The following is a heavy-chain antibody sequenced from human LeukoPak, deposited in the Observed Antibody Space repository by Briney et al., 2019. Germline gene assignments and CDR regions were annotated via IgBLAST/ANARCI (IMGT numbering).Heavy chain of an antibody. J-gene: IGHJ4*02. CDR1: GFPFSRYL. CDR3: ARTSYSGGWYFFDY. V-gene: IGHV3-7*01. CDR2: IKKDGSEK. Sequence: GGSLRLSCAASGFPFSRYLLNWVRQAPGKGLEWVSSIKKDGSEKDYVDSVKGRFTISRDNAKNSLYLQMNSLRAEDTAVYYCARTSYSGGWYFFDYWGQGTLVTVSS. D-gene: IGHD6-19*01.